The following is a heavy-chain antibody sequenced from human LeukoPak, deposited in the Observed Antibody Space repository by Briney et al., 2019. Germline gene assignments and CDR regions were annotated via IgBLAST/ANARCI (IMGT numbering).Heavy chain of an antibody. CDR2: IYYSGNT. V-gene: IGHV4-59*08. J-gene: IGHJ5*02. CDR3: ARRITIFGVAPPGSWFDP. CDR1: GGSISSYY. D-gene: IGHD3-3*01. Sequence: PSETLSLTCTVSGGSISSYYWSWIRQPPGKGLEWIGYIYYSGNTNCNPSLKSRVTISVDTSKNQFSLKLSSVTAADTAVYYCARRITIFGVAPPGSWFDPWGQGTLVTVSS.